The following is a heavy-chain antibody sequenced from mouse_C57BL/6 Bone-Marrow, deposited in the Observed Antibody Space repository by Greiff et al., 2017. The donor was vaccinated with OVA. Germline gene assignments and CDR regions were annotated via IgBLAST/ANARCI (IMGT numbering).Heavy chain of an antibody. CDR3: ARGSYGNPYYFDY. V-gene: IGHV3-6*01. J-gene: IGHJ2*01. Sequence: ESGPGLVKPSQSLSLTCSVTGYSITSGYYWNWIRQFPGNKLEWMGYISYDGSNNYNPSLKNRISITRDTSKNQFFLKLNSVTTEDTATYYCARGSYGNPYYFDYWGQGTTLTVSS. CDR2: ISYDGSN. CDR1: GYSITSGYY. D-gene: IGHD2-1*01.